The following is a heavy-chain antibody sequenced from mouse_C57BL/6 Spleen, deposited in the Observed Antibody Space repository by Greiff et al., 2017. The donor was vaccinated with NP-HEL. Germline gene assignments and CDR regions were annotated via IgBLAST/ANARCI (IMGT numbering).Heavy chain of an antibody. D-gene: IGHD4-1*01. V-gene: IGHV1-42*01. CDR2: INPSTGGT. Sequence: VQLKQSGPELVKPGASVKISCKASGYSFTGYYMNWVKQSPEKSLEWIGEINPSTGGTPYNQKFKAQATLTVDKSSSTAYMQLKSLTSEDSAVYYCARRPNWYYFDYWGQGTTLTVSS. J-gene: IGHJ2*01. CDR3: ARRPNWYYFDY. CDR1: GYSFTGYY.